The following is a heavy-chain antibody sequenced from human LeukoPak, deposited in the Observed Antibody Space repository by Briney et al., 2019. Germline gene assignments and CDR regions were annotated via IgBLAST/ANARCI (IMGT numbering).Heavy chain of an antibody. D-gene: IGHD5-18*01. Sequence: GGSLRLSCAASGFTFSDYYMSWIRQAPGKGLEWVSYISSSSSYTNYADSVKGRFTISRDNAKNSLYLQMNSLRADDTAVYYSASRGYSYGPPDYWGQGTLVTVSS. V-gene: IGHV3-11*06. CDR2: ISSSSSYT. CDR1: GFTFSDYY. J-gene: IGHJ4*02. CDR3: ASRGYSYGPPDY.